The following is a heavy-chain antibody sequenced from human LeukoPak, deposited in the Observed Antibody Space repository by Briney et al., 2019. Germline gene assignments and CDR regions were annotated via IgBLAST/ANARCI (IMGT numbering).Heavy chain of an antibody. V-gene: IGHV3-21*01. CDR3: ARAGDLGFYYYYGMDV. D-gene: IGHD7-27*01. Sequence: GGSLRLSCAASGFTFSSYSMNWVRQAPGKGLEWVSSISSSSSYIYYADSVKGRFTISRDNAKNSLYLQMNSLRAEDTAVYYCARAGDLGFYYYYGMDVWGQGTTATVSS. CDR2: ISSSSSYI. J-gene: IGHJ6*02. CDR1: GFTFSSYS.